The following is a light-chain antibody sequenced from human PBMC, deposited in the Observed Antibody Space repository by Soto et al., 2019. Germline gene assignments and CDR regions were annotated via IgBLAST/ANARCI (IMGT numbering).Light chain of an antibody. CDR2: LGS. Sequence: DIVMTKSPLSLAVTPGEPASISCRSSQSLLHSNGYNYLDWYLQKPGQSPQLLIYLGSNRSSGVPDRFSGSGSGTDFTLKISRVEAEDVGVYYCMQALQTPITFGQGTRLEIK. J-gene: IGKJ5*01. CDR1: QSLLHSNGYNY. V-gene: IGKV2-28*01. CDR3: MQALQTPIT.